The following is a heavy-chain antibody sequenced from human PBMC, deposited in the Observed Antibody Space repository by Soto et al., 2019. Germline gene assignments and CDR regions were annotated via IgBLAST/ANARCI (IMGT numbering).Heavy chain of an antibody. CDR1: GFTFSSYA. Sequence: GGSLRLSCAASGFTFSSYAMSWVRQAPGKGLEWVSAISGSGGSTYYADSVKGRFPISRDNSKNTLYLRMNSLRAEDTAVYYCAKDLEYSSGWYVGFYYYGMDVWGQGTTVTVSS. CDR3: AKDLEYSSGWYVGFYYYGMDV. J-gene: IGHJ6*02. CDR2: ISGSGGST. V-gene: IGHV3-23*01. D-gene: IGHD6-19*01.